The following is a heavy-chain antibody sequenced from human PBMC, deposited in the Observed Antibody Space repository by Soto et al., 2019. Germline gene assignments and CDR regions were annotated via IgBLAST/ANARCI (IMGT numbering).Heavy chain of an antibody. CDR2: INPSGGST. V-gene: IGHV1-46*01. J-gene: IGHJ4*02. CDR1: GYTFTSYY. D-gene: IGHD2-15*01. Sequence: QVQLVQSGAEVKKPGASVKVSCKASGYTFTSYYMHWVRQAPGQGLEWMGIINPSGGSTSYAQKFQGRVTMTRDTSTSTVYMELSSLRSEDTAVYYCAREGGYCSGGSCYSRPDDYWGQGTLVTVSS. CDR3: AREGGYCSGGSCYSRPDDY.